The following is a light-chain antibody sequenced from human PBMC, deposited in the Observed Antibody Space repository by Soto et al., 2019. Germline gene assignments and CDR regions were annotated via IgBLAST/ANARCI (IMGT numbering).Light chain of an antibody. Sequence: DIVVTQSPATLSASPGERVTLSCRASQFVSSRLAWYQQRPGQVPRLLIFDTSTRAPGISARFSGSGSGTEFTRTVGSLQSEDFAVYYCREYIQWPPGMFGPGITVDIK. CDR2: DTS. CDR1: QFVSSR. V-gene: IGKV3-15*01. J-gene: IGKJ1*01. CDR3: REYIQWPPGM.